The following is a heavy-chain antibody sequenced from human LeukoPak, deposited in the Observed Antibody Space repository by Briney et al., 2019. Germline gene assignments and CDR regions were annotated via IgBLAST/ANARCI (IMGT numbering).Heavy chain of an antibody. CDR1: GGSISSTNW. Sequence: ASGTLSLTCVVSGGSISSTNWWNWVRQSPGKGLEWIGEVSHGGSTNYSPSLKSRVTLSVDTSKNQFSLKLSSVTAADTAVYYCARDSRTSREYAFDIWGQGTMVTVSS. D-gene: IGHD2-2*01. CDR3: ARDSRTSREYAFDI. V-gene: IGHV4-4*02. CDR2: VSHGGST. J-gene: IGHJ3*02.